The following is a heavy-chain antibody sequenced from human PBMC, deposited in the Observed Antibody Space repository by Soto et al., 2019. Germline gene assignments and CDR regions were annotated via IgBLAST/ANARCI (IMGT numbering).Heavy chain of an antibody. CDR1: GFTFSSYG. V-gene: IGHV3-33*01. CDR3: ARGRSNYYYYYMDV. J-gene: IGHJ6*03. Sequence: QVQLVESGGGVVQPGRSLRLSCAASGFTFSSYGMHWVRQASGKGLEWVAVIWYDGSNKYYADSVKGRFTISRDNSKNTLYLQMNSLRAEDTAVYYCARGRSNYYYYYMDVWGKGTTVTVSS. CDR2: IWYDGSNK.